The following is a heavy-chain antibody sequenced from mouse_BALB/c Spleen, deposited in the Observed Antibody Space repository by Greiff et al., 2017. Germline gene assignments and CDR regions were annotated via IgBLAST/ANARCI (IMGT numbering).Heavy chain of an antibody. D-gene: IGHD1-1*01. V-gene: IGHV5-4*02. J-gene: IGHJ4*01. CDR2: ISDGGSYT. Sequence: DVMLVESGGGLVKPGGSLKLSCAASGFTFSDYYMYWVRQTPEKRLEWVATISDGGSYTYYPDSVKGRFTISRDNAKNNLYLQMSSLKSEDTAMYYCARDRGYGSSYAMDYWGQGTSVTVSS. CDR1: GFTFSDYY. CDR3: ARDRGYGSSYAMDY.